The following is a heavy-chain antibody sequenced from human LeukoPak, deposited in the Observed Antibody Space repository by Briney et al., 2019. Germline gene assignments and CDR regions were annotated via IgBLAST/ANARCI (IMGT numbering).Heavy chain of an antibody. CDR3: ARDGYTYYMDV. J-gene: IGHJ6*03. D-gene: IGHD5-18*01. CDR2: INRAGSST. Sequence: GGSLRLSCAASGFTFSSHWMYWVRQVPGKGLVWVSRINRAGSSTSNADSVEGRFTTSRDNAKNTLYLQMSSLRAEDTAVYYCARDGYTYYMDVWGKGTTVTVSS. V-gene: IGHV3-74*01. CDR1: GFTFSSHW.